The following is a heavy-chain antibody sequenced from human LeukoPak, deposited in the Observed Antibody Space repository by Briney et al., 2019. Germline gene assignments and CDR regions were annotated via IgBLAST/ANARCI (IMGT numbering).Heavy chain of an antibody. J-gene: IGHJ4*02. CDR2: ISYDGSNY. V-gene: IGHV3-30*18. CDR3: VKDKMSSWSFDY. Sequence: GGSLRLTCAASGFTFSSYGMHWVRQAPGKGLEWVAVISYDGSNYYYADSVKGRFSISRDDSKNTLYLQMNSLRAEDTAVYYCVKDKMSSWSFDYWGQGTLVTVSS. CDR1: GFTFSSYG. D-gene: IGHD6-13*01.